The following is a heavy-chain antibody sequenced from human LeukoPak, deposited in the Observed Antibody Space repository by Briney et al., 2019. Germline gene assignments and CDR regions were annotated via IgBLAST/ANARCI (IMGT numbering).Heavy chain of an antibody. CDR2: ILYDGSTT. J-gene: IGHJ4*02. CDR1: GFTFRNYG. CDR3: AKGRYYFYGSGSYYLDN. V-gene: IGHV3-30*18. Sequence: PGRSLRLSCAASGFTFRNYGMHWVRQAPGKGLEWVAVILYDGSTTYYGDSVKGRFTISRDNSKNTLYLQMNSPRAEDTAVYYCAKGRYYFYGSGSYYLDNWGQGTLVTVSS. D-gene: IGHD3-10*01.